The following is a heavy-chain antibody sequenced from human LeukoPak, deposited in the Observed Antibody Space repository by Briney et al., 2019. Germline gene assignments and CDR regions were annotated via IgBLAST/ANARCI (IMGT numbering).Heavy chain of an antibody. CDR1: GYTLTRYD. CDR2: MNPNSGNT. Sequence: ASVKVSCKASGYTLTRYDINWVRQATGQGLEWVGWMNPNSGNTGYAQKLQGRVTHTRHTSISTAYMEQSSLRSENTAVYYCAKGRSIGYCSGGGWYSRWFDPWGQGTLVTVSS. D-gene: IGHD2-15*01. J-gene: IGHJ5*02. V-gene: IGHV1-8*03. CDR3: AKGRSIGYCSGGGWYSRWFDP.